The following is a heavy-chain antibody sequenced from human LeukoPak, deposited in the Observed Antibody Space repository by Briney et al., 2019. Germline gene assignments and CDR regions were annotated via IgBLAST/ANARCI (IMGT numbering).Heavy chain of an antibody. V-gene: IGHV3-23*01. CDR2: ISGSGGST. Sequence: GGSLRLSCAASGFTFSSYAMSWVRQAPGKGLEWVSAISGSGGSTYYADSVKGRFTISRDNSKNTLYLQMNSLRAEDTAVYYCAKGRGWQPGTNWFDPWGQGTLVTVSS. J-gene: IGHJ5*02. CDR3: AKGRGWQPGTNWFDP. D-gene: IGHD2-15*01. CDR1: GFTFSSYA.